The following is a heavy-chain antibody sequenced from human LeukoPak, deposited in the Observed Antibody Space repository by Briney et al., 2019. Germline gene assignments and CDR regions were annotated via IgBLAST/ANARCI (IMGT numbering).Heavy chain of an antibody. CDR3: ARHTGIVGATAYFDY. Sequence: SETLSLTCTVSGGSISSGSYYWSWIRQPAGKGLEWIGRIYTSGSTNYNPSLKSRVTISVDTSKNQFSLKLSSVTAADTAVYYCARHTGIVGATAYFDYWGQGTLVTVSS. D-gene: IGHD1-26*01. J-gene: IGHJ4*02. CDR1: GGSISSGSYY. V-gene: IGHV4-61*02. CDR2: IYTSGST.